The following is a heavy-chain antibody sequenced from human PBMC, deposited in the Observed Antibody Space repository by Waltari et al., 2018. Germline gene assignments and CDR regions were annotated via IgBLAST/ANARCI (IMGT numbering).Heavy chain of an antibody. CDR2: ISGSGSNA. CDR3: AKYSSSSGGADWYFDL. CDR1: GFILIHSW. D-gene: IGHD4-4*01. Sequence: EEQLVESGGGLVQPGGSLRLSLAASGFILIHSWIHWFLQAPGKGLVWVSRISGSGSNANYADSVRGRFTISRDNAKNTAYLQMNSLTVEDTAVYYCAKYSSSSGGADWYFDLWGRGSLLTVSS. J-gene: IGHJ2*01. V-gene: IGHV3-74*01.